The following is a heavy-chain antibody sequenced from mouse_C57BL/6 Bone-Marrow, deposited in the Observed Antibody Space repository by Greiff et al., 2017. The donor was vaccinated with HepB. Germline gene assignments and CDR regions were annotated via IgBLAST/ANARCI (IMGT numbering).Heavy chain of an antibody. CDR3: AGHDPYYYAMDY. Sequence: EVQLVESGGDLVKPGGSLKLSCAASGFTFSSYGMSWVRQTPDTRLAWVATIRSGGSYTYYPDSVKGRFTISRDNAKNILYRQMSILKSEDTALYYVAGHDPYYYAMDYWGQGTSVTVSS. CDR2: IRSGGSYT. J-gene: IGHJ4*01. V-gene: IGHV5-6*01. CDR1: GFTFSSYG.